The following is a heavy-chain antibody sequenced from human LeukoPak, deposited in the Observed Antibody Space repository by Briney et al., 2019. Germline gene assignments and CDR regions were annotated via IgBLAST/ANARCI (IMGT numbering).Heavy chain of an antibody. CDR2: ISGSGDYI. CDR1: GFSVSTYW. CDR3: AKGRVLRYFDWSH. D-gene: IGHD3-9*01. Sequence: GGSLRLSCAASGFSVSTYWMNWVRQAPGKGLEWVSSISGSGDYIYYADSVKGRFTISRDNSKNTLYLQMNSLRVEDTAVCYCAKGRVLRYFDWSHWGQGTLVTVSS. J-gene: IGHJ4*02. V-gene: IGHV3-23*01.